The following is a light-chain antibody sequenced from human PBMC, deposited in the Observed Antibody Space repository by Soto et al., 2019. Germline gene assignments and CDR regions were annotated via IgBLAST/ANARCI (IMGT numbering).Light chain of an antibody. CDR3: QQSYSTPWT. CDR1: QSISSY. V-gene: IGKV1-39*01. CDR2: AAS. Sequence: DIQMTQSPSSLSASVGDRVTITCRASQSISSYLNWYQQKPGKAPKLLIYAASSLQSGVPSRFSGSGSGKDFPLTISSLQTEDFATYYCQQSYSTPWTFGQGTKVDIK. J-gene: IGKJ1*01.